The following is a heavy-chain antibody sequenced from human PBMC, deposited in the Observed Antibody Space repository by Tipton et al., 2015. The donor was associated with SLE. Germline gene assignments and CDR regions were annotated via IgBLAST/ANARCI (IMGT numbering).Heavy chain of an antibody. CDR2: IRYDGSNK. V-gene: IGHV3-30*02. J-gene: IGHJ6*02. Sequence: SLRLSCAASGFTFDDYGMHWVRQAPGKGLEWVAFIRYDGSNKYYADSVKGRFTISRDNSKNTLYLQMNSLRAEDTAAYYCAKDQFRRSTSSNGMDVWGQGTTVTVSS. CDR1: GFTFDDYG. D-gene: IGHD2-2*01. CDR3: AKDQFRRSTSSNGMDV.